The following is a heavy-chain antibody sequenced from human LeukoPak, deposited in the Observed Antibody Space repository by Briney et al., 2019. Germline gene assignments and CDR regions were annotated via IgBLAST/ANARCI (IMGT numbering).Heavy chain of an antibody. CDR2: IFHSGST. V-gene: IGHV4-38-2*02. CDR3: ARDGHYVAVWFDP. Sequence: PSETLSLTCSVSGYSFSSAYYWGWIRQSPGKGLEWIGSIFHSGSTYYNPSLRSRVTISVDTSKNQFSLRLTSVTAADTAVYYCARDGHYVAVWFDPWGQGTLVTVSS. J-gene: IGHJ5*02. D-gene: IGHD4-17*01. CDR1: GYSFSSAYY.